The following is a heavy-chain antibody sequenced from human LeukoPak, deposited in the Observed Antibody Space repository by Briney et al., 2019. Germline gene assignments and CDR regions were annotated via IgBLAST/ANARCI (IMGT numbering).Heavy chain of an antibody. CDR1: GGSFSGYY. CDR3: ARGRSTSSFRGRIEYFQH. Sequence: MASETLSLTCAVYGGSFSGYYWSWIRQPPGKGLEWIGEINHSGSTNYNPSLKSRVTISVDTSKNQFSLKLSSVTAADTAVYYCARGRSTSSFRGRIEYFQHWGQGTLVTVSS. CDR2: INHSGST. J-gene: IGHJ1*01. V-gene: IGHV4-34*01. D-gene: IGHD2-2*01.